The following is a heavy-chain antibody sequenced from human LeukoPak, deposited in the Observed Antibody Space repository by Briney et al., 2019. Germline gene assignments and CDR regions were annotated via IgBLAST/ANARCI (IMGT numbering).Heavy chain of an antibody. CDR3: VTYCSGGSGYSADAFAI. D-gene: IGHD2-15*01. CDR2: IYESGST. V-gene: IGHV4-61*01. CDR1: GGSVSSGSYY. J-gene: IGHJ3*02. Sequence: SETLSLTCPVSGGSVSSGSYYWSWIRQPPGKGLAWIGHIYESGSTNYNPSLKTRVTISVDTSKTQFSLKLRSVTAADTAVYNCVTYCSGGSGYSADAFAIGGQGRMVTVYS.